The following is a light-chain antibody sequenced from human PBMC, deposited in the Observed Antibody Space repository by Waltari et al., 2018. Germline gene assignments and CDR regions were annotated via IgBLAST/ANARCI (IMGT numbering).Light chain of an antibody. CDR3: QHYVSLPVT. Sequence: EIVLTQSPGTLSLSPGERATLSCRAGQSIGRSLAWYQQKPGQPPRLLIYGTSNRATGIPDRFSGGGSATDFSLTISRLEPEDVAMYYCQHYVSLPVTFGQGTKVEIK. CDR1: QSIGRS. J-gene: IGKJ1*01. CDR2: GTS. V-gene: IGKV3-20*01.